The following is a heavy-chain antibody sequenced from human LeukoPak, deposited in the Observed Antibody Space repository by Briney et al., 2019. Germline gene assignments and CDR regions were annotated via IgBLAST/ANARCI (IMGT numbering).Heavy chain of an antibody. D-gene: IGHD1-1*01. Sequence: GGSLRLSCAASGFPFSEYSMNWVRQAPGKGLEWISYIGISSGNTKYADSVKGRFTVSGDNTRNSLYLQMNSLRVEDTAVYYCARDHNYAFDNWGQGTLVTVSS. CDR3: ARDHNYAFDN. CDR2: IGISSGNT. CDR1: GFPFSEYS. J-gene: IGHJ4*02. V-gene: IGHV3-11*06.